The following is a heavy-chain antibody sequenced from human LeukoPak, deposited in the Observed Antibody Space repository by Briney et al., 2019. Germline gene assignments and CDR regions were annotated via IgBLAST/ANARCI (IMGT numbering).Heavy chain of an antibody. D-gene: IGHD1-26*01. Sequence: PGGSLRLSCAASGFTFSSYAMSWVRQAPGKGLEWVSAISGSGGSTYYADSVKGRFTISRDNSKNTLYLQMNSLRAEDTAVYYCAKDSSPVSGSYSAYWGQGTLVTVSS. J-gene: IGHJ4*02. V-gene: IGHV3-23*01. CDR1: GFTFSSYA. CDR3: AKDSSPVSGSYSAY. CDR2: ISGSGGST.